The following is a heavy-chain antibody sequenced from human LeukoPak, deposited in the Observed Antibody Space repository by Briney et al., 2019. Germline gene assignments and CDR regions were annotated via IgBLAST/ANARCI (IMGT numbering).Heavy chain of an antibody. CDR2: IWYDGSNK. Sequence: PGRSLRLSCAASGFTFSSYGMHWVRQAPGKGLEWVAVIWYDGSNKYYADSVKGRFTISRDNAKSSLYLQMNSLRAEDTAVYYCARRDDYDILTGETPNAFDIWGQGTMVTVSS. V-gene: IGHV3-33*03. CDR1: GFTFSSYG. CDR3: ARRDDYDILTGETPNAFDI. J-gene: IGHJ3*02. D-gene: IGHD3-9*01.